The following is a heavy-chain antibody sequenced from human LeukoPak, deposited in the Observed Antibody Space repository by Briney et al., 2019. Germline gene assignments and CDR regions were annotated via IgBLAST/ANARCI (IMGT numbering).Heavy chain of an antibody. Sequence: QPGGSLRLSCAASGFTFSSYWMHWVRHAPGKGLVWVSRINSDGSSTSYADSVKGRFTISRDNAKNTLYLQMNSLRAEDTAVYYCARGYDILTGQQDYWGQGTLVTVSS. D-gene: IGHD3-9*01. V-gene: IGHV3-74*01. J-gene: IGHJ4*02. CDR1: GFTFSSYW. CDR3: ARGYDILTGQQDY. CDR2: INSDGSST.